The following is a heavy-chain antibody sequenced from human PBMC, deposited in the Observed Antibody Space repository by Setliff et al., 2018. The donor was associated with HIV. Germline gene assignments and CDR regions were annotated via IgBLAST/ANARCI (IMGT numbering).Heavy chain of an antibody. Sequence: SGPTLVNPTQTLTLTCTFSGLSLSSSGVGVGWIRQSPGKALEWLAFIYWNNNKHYSTSLKSRLTVTKDTSKNRVVFTMTNMDPVDTATYYCAYSGRQLRGPYFDFWGQGTPVTVS. D-gene: IGHD1-1*01. CDR1: GLSLSSSGVG. V-gene: IGHV2-5*01. CDR3: AYSGRQLRGPYFDF. J-gene: IGHJ4*02. CDR2: IYWNNNK.